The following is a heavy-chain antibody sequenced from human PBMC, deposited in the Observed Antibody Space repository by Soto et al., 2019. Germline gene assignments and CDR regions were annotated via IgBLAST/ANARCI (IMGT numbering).Heavy chain of an antibody. D-gene: IGHD6-6*01. CDR3: AKVDSSSSYPSH. V-gene: IGHV3-30*18. J-gene: IGHJ4*02. Sequence: PVGSLRLSCAASGFTFSSYGMHWVRQAPGKGLEWVAVISYDGSNKYYADSVKGRFTISRDNSKNTLYLQMNSLRAEDTAVYYCAKVDSSSSYPSHWGQGTLVTVSS. CDR1: GFTFSSYG. CDR2: ISYDGSNK.